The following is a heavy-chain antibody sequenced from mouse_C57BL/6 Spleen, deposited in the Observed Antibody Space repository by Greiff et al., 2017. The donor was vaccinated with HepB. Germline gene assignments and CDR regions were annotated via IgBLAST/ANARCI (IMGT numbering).Heavy chain of an antibody. Sequence: QVQLQQSGAELVRPGASVKLSCKASGYTFTDYYINWVKQRPGQGLEWIARIYPGSGNTYYNEKFKGKATLTAEKSSSTAYMQLSSLTSEDSAVYFCARDGYDYVFAYWGQGTLVTVSA. V-gene: IGHV1-76*01. CDR3: ARDGYDYVFAY. CDR1: GYTFTDYY. J-gene: IGHJ3*01. CDR2: IYPGSGNT. D-gene: IGHD2-4*01.